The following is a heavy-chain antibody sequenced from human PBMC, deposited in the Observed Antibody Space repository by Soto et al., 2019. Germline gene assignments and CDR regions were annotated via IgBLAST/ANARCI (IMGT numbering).Heavy chain of an antibody. CDR1: GYTFTSYD. D-gene: IGHD2-2*02. CDR2: MNPNSGNT. V-gene: IGHV1-8*01. J-gene: IGHJ6*02. Sequence: ASVKVSCKASGYTFTSYDINWVRQATGQGLEWMGWMNPNSGNTGYAQKFQGRVTMTRNTSISTAYMELSSLRSEDTAVYYCARLVVVPAAIHYYYYYGMDVWGQGTTVTVSS. CDR3: ARLVVVPAAIHYYYYYGMDV.